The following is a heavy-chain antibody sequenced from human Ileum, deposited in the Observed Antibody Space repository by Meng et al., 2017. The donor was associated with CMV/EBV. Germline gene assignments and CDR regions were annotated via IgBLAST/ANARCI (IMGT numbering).Heavy chain of an antibody. D-gene: IGHD5-18*01. CDR3: AKGRGYSYGGGFDY. CDR1: GLTFSHYG. J-gene: IGHJ4*02. V-gene: IGHV3-30*18. Sequence: SGLTFSHYGMHWVRQAPGKGLEWVAVISDNGNNKYYVDSVKGRFTISRDNSKNTLYLQMNSLRADDTAVYYCAKGRGYSYGGGFDYWGQGTLVTVSS. CDR2: ISDNGNNK.